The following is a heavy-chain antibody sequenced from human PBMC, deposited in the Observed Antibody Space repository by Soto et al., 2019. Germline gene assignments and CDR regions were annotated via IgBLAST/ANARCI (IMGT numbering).Heavy chain of an antibody. J-gene: IGHJ3*02. CDR2: IKSKTDGGTT. Sequence: GGSLRLSCAASGFTFSNAWMSWVRQAPGKGLEWVGHIKSKTDGGTTDYAAPVKGRFTISRDDSKNTLYLQMNSLKTEDTAVYYCTTDGSGYSYGDAFDIWGQGTMVTVSS. V-gene: IGHV3-15*01. CDR1: GFTFSNAW. D-gene: IGHD5-18*01. CDR3: TTDGSGYSYGDAFDI.